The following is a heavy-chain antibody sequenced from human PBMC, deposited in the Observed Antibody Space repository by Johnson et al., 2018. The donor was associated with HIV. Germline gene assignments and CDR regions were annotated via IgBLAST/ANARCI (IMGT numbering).Heavy chain of an antibody. D-gene: IGHD1-14*01. Sequence: VQLVESGGGLVQPGGSLRLSCAASGITFSSYWMSWVRQAPGKGLEWVANIKQDGSEKNYVDSVKGRFTISRDNAKNSLYLQMSILRAEDTAIYYCARKGDAFDIWGQGTMVTVSS. J-gene: IGHJ3*02. CDR1: GITFSSYW. V-gene: IGHV3-7*03. CDR3: ARKGDAFDI. CDR2: IKQDGSEK.